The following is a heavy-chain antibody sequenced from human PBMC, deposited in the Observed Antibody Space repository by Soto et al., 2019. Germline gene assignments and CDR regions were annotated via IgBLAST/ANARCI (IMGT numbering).Heavy chain of an antibody. CDR3: GRHLRGSETTYDYYYYMAV. CDR2: IHYSGSV. J-gene: IGHJ6*03. CDR1: GCSISSDHYH. Sequence: SDTPSLTFTVSGCSISSDHYHWTWILQTPGKGLEWIGYIHYSGSVYYNPSLNSRVTMSVDTSKNLFSLMLSSVTAADTAVYYCGRHLRGSETTYDYYYYMAVWGKGTTVTVSS. V-gene: IGHV4-30-4*02. D-gene: IGHD3-10*02.